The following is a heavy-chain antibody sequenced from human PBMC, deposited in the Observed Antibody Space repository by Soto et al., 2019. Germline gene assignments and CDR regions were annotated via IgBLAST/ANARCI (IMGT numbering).Heavy chain of an antibody. J-gene: IGHJ4*01. CDR1: GYTFTSYG. CDR2: ISAYNGNT. V-gene: IGHV1-18*01. CDR3: GRGLWSSYNSPFDY. Sequence: ASVKVSCKASGYTFTSYGISWVRQAPGRGLEWMGWISAYNGNTNYAQKLQGRVTMTTDTSTSTAYMELRSLRSDDTAVYYCGRGLWSSYNSPFDYSGHGTLLTVSS. D-gene: IGHD3-10*01.